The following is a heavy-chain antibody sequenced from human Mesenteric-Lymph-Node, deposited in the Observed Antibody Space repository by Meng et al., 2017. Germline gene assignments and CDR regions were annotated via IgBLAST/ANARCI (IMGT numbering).Heavy chain of an antibody. V-gene: IGHV4-31*03. CDR3: ARASPPLFSVAGSGIDY. J-gene: IGHJ4*02. D-gene: IGHD6-13*01. CDR2: IYYSGST. Sequence: SETLSLTCTVSGGSISSGGYYWSWIRQHPGKGLEWIGYIYYSGSTYYNPSLKSRVTISVDTSKNQFSLKLSSVTAADTAVYYCARASPPLFSVAGSGIDYWGQGTLVTVSS. CDR1: GGSISSGGYY.